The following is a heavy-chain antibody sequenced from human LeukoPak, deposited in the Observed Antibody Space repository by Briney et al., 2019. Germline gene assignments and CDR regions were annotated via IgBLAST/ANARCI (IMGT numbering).Heavy chain of an antibody. CDR1: VGPINRYD. J-gene: IGHJ3*02. Sequence: PSETLSLPCTVSVGPINRYDGIWIRQPAGKGLEWIGRIYTSGSTNYNPSLKSRVNISVDKSKHQFSLKLSSVTGADTAVYYCARGSGWYSAFDIWGQGTMVTVSS. CDR2: IYTSGST. D-gene: IGHD6-19*01. CDR3: ARGSGWYSAFDI. V-gene: IGHV4-4*07.